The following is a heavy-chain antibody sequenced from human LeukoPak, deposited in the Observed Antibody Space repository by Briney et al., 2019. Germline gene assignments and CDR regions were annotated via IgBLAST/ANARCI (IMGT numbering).Heavy chain of an antibody. V-gene: IGHV5-51*01. J-gene: IGHJ5*02. Sequence: GESLKISCKGSGYSFASYWIGWVRQMPGKGLEWMGIIYPGDSDTRYSPTFQGQVTISADKSISTAYLQWNSLKASDTAMYYCARRLRYCSSTSCYYNWFDPWGQGTLVTVSS. CDR2: IYPGDSDT. CDR3: ARRLRYCSSTSCYYNWFDP. CDR1: GYSFASYW. D-gene: IGHD2-2*01.